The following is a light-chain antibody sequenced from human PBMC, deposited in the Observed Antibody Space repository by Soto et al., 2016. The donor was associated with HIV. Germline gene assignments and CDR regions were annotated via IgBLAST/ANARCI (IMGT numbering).Light chain of an antibody. CDR3: QAWDSNTGV. Sequence: SYELTQPPSVSVSSGQTASITCSGDKLGDKYVCWYQQRPGQSPVLVIYEDSKRPSGIPERFSGSISGNTATLTISGTQAMDEADYYCQAWDSNTGVFGGGTELTVL. CDR2: EDS. V-gene: IGLV3-1*01. J-gene: IGLJ2*01. CDR1: KLGDKY.